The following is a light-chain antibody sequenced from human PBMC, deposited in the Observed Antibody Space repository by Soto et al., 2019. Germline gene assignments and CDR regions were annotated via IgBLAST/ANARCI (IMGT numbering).Light chain of an antibody. V-gene: IGKV1-5*03. Sequence: DIQMTQSPSTLYASVGDRVTITCQASQSIGASLAWFQQKPGKAPNLLIYKASSLESGVPSRFSGSGSGTEFTLTISTLQPDDFATYYCQQYNSSPLTFGGGTKVEIK. J-gene: IGKJ4*01. CDR1: QSIGAS. CDR2: KAS. CDR3: QQYNSSPLT.